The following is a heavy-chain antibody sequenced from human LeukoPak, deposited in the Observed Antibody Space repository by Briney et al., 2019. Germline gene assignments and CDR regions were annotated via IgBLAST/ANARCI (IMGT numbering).Heavy chain of an antibody. CDR1: EYTFSSYS. Sequence: ASVKVSCKASEYTFSSYSIHRVRQAPGQRLEWMGWINAGKGNTKYSQKLQGRVTITGDTSASTAYMELSSLRSEDTAVYYCARGSCSSTSCFMDVWGQGTTVTVSS. CDR3: ARGSCSSTSCFMDV. J-gene: IGHJ6*02. D-gene: IGHD2-2*01. V-gene: IGHV1-3*01. CDR2: INAGKGNT.